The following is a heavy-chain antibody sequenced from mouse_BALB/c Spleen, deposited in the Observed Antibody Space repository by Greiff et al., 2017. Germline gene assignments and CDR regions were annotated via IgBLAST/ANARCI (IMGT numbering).Heavy chain of an antibody. D-gene: IGHD2-10*01. J-gene: IGHJ3*01. Sequence: QVQLQQSGAELAKPGASVKMSCKASGYTFTSYWMHWVKQRPGQGLEWIGYLNPSTGYTEYNQKFKDKATLTADKSSSTAYMQLSSLTSEDSAVYYCARSSYYGNYVWFAYWGQGTLVTVSA. CDR3: ARSSYYGNYVWFAY. V-gene: IGHV1-7*01. CDR1: GYTFTSYW. CDR2: LNPSTGYT.